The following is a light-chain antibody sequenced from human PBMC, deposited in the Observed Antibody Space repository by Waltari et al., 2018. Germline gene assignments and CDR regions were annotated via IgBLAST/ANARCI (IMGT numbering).Light chain of an antibody. Sequence: EIVLTQSPGTLSLSPGERATLSCRASQSVSSSYLAWYQQKPGQAPRLRIYGASSRATGIADRFSGSGAGTDVTLTISRLEPEDFAVYYCQQYGSSPWTFGQGTKVEIK. CDR1: QSVSSSY. CDR2: GAS. V-gene: IGKV3-20*01. CDR3: QQYGSSPWT. J-gene: IGKJ1*01.